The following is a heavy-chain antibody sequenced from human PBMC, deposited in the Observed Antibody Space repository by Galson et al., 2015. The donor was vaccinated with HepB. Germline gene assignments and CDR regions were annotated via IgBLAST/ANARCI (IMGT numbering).Heavy chain of an antibody. V-gene: IGHV3-30*17. Sequence: LRLSCAASGFTFSSYAVHWVRQAPGKGLEWVAVIAHGGKTEYYADSVRSQFTISRDNSNNTLYLQLNSPRLEDTAVYYCARSITMVRINTPDYWGQGTLVIVSS. CDR3: ARSITMVRINTPDY. CDR1: GFTFSSYA. J-gene: IGHJ4*02. CDR2: IAHGGKTE. D-gene: IGHD3-10*01.